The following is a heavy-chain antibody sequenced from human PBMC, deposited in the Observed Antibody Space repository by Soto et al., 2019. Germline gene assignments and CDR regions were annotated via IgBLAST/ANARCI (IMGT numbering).Heavy chain of an antibody. CDR2: ISYDGSNK. Sequence: GSLRLSSVASGXSFSSCAIHWVRQAPDKGLEWVAVISYDGSNKYYADSVKGRFTISRDNSKNTLYLQITSLRAEDTAVYYCANEVGQCSGGSCYYYYYGMAVWGQGTTVTVSS. J-gene: IGHJ6*02. D-gene: IGHD2-15*01. CDR3: ANEVGQCSGGSCYYYYYGMAV. V-gene: IGHV3-30*18. CDR1: GXSFSSCA.